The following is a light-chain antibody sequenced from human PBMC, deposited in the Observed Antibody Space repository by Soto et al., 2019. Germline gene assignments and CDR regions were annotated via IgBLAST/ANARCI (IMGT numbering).Light chain of an antibody. Sequence: DIQMTQSPSTLSGSVGDRVTITCRASQTISSWLACYQQKPGNAPKLLIYRACTVKSGAPSRFSGSGSGTEFTLTISRLQSEDFAFYYCQQYNNCLWTFGQGT. CDR1: QTISSW. V-gene: IGKV1-5*03. CDR3: QQYNNCLWT. CDR2: RAC. J-gene: IGKJ1*01.